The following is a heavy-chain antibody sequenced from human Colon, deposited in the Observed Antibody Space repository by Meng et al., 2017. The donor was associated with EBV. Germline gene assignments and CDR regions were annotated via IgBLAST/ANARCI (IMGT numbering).Heavy chain of an antibody. CDR2: INHVGST. CDR3: ASSDCSGGTCYLDC. Sequence: HLQAWGAGLLKPSETLSPTCTVYGGSFSDSYWTWIRQPPGKGLEWIGEINHVGSTTYNPSLKSRVTISVDTSKNQFSLKLSSVTAADAAVYYCASSDCSGGTCYLDCWGQGTLVTVSS. D-gene: IGHD2-15*01. J-gene: IGHJ4*02. CDR1: GGSFSDSY. V-gene: IGHV4-34*01.